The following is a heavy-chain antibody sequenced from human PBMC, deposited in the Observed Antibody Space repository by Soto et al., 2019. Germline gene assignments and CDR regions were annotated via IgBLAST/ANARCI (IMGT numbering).Heavy chain of an antibody. V-gene: IGHV1-69*01. CDR1: GGTFTSFA. J-gene: IGHJ6*02. CDR2: IIPIFGTA. Sequence: QVQLVQSGAEVKKPGSSVKVSCRASGGTFTSFAFSWVRQAPGQGLEWMGGIIPIFGTANFAQRFQGRVTITADESTSTAYMELSSLRSEDTAVYYCARQWLRSRSDYYYYGMDVCGQGTTVTVSS. CDR3: ARQWLRSRSDYYYYGMDV. D-gene: IGHD5-12*01.